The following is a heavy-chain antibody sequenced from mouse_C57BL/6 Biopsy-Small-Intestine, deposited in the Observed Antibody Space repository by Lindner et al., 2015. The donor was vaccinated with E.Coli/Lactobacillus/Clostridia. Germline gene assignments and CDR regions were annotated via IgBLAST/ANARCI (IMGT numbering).Heavy chain of an antibody. CDR3: ASGGLRRGSDY. J-gene: IGHJ2*01. D-gene: IGHD2-4*01. Sequence: VQLQESGAELAKPGASVKMSCKASGYTFTSYWMHWVKQRPGQGLEWIGYINPSSGYTEYNQKFKDKATLTADKSSSTAYMQLSSLTSEDSAVYYCASGGLRRGSDYWGQGTTLTVSS. CDR1: GYTFTSYW. V-gene: IGHV1-7*01. CDR2: INPSSGYT.